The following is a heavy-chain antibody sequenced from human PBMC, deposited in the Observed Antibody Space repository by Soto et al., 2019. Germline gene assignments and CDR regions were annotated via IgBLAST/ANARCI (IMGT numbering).Heavy chain of an antibody. CDR3: ARARGIVVGAASSPATFYFDY. J-gene: IGHJ4*02. Sequence: PGGSLRLSCAGSGFTFSRYWMQWVRQAPGKGLVWVSRINGDGSNTGYADSVKGRFTISRDNAKNTLYLQMNSLRAEDTALYYCARARGIVVGAASSPATFYFDYWGQATLVTVSS. CDR1: GFTFSRYW. CDR2: INGDGSNT. V-gene: IGHV3-74*01. D-gene: IGHD2-15*01.